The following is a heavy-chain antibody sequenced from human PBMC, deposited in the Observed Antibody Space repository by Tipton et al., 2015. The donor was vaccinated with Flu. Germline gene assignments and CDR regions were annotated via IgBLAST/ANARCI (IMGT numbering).Heavy chain of an antibody. V-gene: IGHV4-4*09. J-gene: IGHJ3*01. CDR1: GDSMTHYY. D-gene: IGHD1-26*01. Sequence: GLVKPSETLSLTCTVSGDSMTHYYWSWIRQPPGKGLEWIGYFYYGGSTSESTSYNPSLKSRVTMSVDTSKNQFSLRLSSVTAADTAVYYCATYGETAGSYWRSLAVWGQGTMVTVSS. CDR2: FYYGGSTSEST. CDR3: ATYGETAGSYWRSLAV.